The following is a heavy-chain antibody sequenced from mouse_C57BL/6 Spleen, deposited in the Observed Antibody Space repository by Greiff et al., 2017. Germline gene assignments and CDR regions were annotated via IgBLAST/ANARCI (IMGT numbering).Heavy chain of an antibody. Sequence: QVQLQQPGAELVKPGASVKLSCKASGYTFTSYWMHWVKQRPGQGLEWIGMIHPNSGSTNYNEKFKSNATLTVDKSSSTAYMHLRRLTAEDYADYYCAREGSYAMDYWGQGTSVTVSA. CDR1: GYTFTSYW. CDR3: AREGSYAMDY. CDR2: IHPNSGST. V-gene: IGHV1-64*01. J-gene: IGHJ4*01.